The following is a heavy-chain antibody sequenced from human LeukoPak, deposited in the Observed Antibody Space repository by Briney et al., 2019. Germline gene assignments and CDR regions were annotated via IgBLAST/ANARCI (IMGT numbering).Heavy chain of an antibody. CDR3: AREYYYDSSGYYQDFDY. D-gene: IGHD3-22*01. CDR2: INPNGGGT. Sequence: ASVKVSCKASGYTFTGYYMHWERQAPGQGLEWMGWINPNGGGTNYAQKFQGRVTMTRDTSISTAYMELSRLRSDDTAVYYCAREYYYDSSGYYQDFDYWGQGTLVTVSS. CDR1: GYTFTGYY. J-gene: IGHJ4*02. V-gene: IGHV1-2*02.